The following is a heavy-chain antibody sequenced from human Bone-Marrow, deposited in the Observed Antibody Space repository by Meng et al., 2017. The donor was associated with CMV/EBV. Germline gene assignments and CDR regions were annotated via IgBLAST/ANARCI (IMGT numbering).Heavy chain of an antibody. V-gene: IGHV3-23*01. Sequence: GESLKISCAASGFTFSSYAMSWVRQAPGKGLEWVSAISGSGGSTYYADSVKGRFTISRDNAKNSLYLQMNSLRAEDTAVYYCARDTYTESSSWYYYYGMDVWGQGTTVTVSS. CDR3: ARDTYTESSSWYYYYGMDV. CDR1: GFTFSSYA. CDR2: ISGSGGST. D-gene: IGHD6-13*01. J-gene: IGHJ6*02.